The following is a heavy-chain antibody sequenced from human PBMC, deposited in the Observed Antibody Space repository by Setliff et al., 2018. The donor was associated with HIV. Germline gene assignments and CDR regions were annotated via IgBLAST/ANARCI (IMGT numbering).Heavy chain of an antibody. D-gene: IGHD3-16*01. CDR2: IHMTGTT. V-gene: IGHV4-39*01. CDR3: ARRTFGSGRIDP. Sequence: SETLSLTCTASGGSVSSVDYSWAWIRQSPERGLEWLGSIHMTGTTYSNPSLKTRLTMSVDTSKNQFSMRLRSVTATDTAVYYCARRTFGSGRIDPWGQGTLVTVSS. J-gene: IGHJ5*02. CDR1: GGSVSSVDYS.